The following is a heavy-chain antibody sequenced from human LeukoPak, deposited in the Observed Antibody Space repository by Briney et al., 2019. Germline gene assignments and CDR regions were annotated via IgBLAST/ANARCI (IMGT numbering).Heavy chain of an antibody. CDR3: ARYGMAAEGIWWFDP. D-gene: IGHD6-13*01. CDR2: NDHSGST. CDR1: GGSLNGYY. V-gene: IGHV4-34*01. Sequence: SETLSLTCAVYGGSLNGYYWSWIRQPPGKRLEWIGENDHSGSTQYNPSLKSRVTISLDTSKKQFSLKLTSLTAADTAFYYCARYGMAAEGIWWFDPWGQGTLVTVSS. J-gene: IGHJ5*02.